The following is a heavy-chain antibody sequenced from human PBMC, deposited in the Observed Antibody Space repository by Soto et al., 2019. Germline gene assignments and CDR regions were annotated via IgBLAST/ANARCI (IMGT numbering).Heavy chain of an antibody. Sequence: EVQLVESGGGLVKPGGSLRVSCVASGFSFSNGWMAWVRQAPGKGLEWVGRIKSKTDGGTTDYAAPVKGRFSISRDDSKNTLHLELNSLKSEDTAVYYCTTDGHFDYWGQGTLVTVSS. V-gene: IGHV3-15*01. CDR2: IKSKTDGGTT. CDR1: GFSFSNGW. CDR3: TTDGHFDY. J-gene: IGHJ4*02.